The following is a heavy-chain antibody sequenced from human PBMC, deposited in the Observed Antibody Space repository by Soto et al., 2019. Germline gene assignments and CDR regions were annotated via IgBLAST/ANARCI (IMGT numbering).Heavy chain of an antibody. V-gene: IGHV3-15*07. CDR2: IKSKTDGGTT. CDR3: TTEGRRITIFGVVMDFDY. J-gene: IGHJ4*02. D-gene: IGHD3-3*01. CDR1: GFTFSNAW. Sequence: GGSLRLSCAASGFTFSNAWMNWVRQAPGKGLEWVGRIKSKTDGGTTDYAAPVKGRFTISRDDSKNTLYLQMNSLKTEDTAVYYCTTEGRRITIFGVVMDFDYWGQGTLVTVSS.